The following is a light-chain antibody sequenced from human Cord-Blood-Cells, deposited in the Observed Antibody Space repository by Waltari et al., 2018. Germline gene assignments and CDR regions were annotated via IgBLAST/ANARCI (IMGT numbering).Light chain of an antibody. V-gene: IGKV1-39*01. Sequence: DIQMTQSPSSLSASVGDRVTITCRASQSISSYLNWYQHKPGKAPKLLIYAASSLQSGVPSRFGGSGSGTDFTLTISSLQPEDFATYYCQQSYSTLWTFGQGTKVEIK. CDR3: QQSYSTLWT. J-gene: IGKJ1*01. CDR2: AAS. CDR1: QSISSY.